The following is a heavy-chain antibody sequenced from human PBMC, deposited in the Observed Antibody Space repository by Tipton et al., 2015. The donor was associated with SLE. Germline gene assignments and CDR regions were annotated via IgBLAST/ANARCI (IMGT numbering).Heavy chain of an antibody. D-gene: IGHD2-8*01. Sequence: QLVQSGGGLVQPGGSLRLSCAASGFTFSRYWMHWVRRGPGKGLDWVSYINNDGSVTRYADSVKGRFTISRDNAKNTLYLQMTTLSVEDTAVYYCARDDETNSAWYNWLDPWGQGTLVTVSS. CDR3: ARDDETNSAWYNWLDP. CDR2: INNDGSVT. V-gene: IGHV3-74*01. CDR1: GFTFSRYW. J-gene: IGHJ5*02.